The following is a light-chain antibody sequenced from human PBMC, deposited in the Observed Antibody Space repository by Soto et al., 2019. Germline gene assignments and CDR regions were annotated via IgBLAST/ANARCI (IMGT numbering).Light chain of an antibody. CDR3: QQYDNLPLT. Sequence: DIQMTQSPSSLSASVGDRVTITCQASQDISNYLNWYQQKPGKAPKLLIYDASNLETGVPSRFSGSGSGTDFTFPISSLQAEDIATYSCQQYDNLPLTFGGGTKVEIK. CDR2: DAS. J-gene: IGKJ4*01. CDR1: QDISNY. V-gene: IGKV1-33*01.